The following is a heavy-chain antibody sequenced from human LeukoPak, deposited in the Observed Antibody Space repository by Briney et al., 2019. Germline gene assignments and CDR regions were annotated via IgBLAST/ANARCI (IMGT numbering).Heavy chain of an antibody. D-gene: IGHD4-11*01. CDR1: GGSFSGYY. J-gene: IGHJ6*03. Sequence: SETLSLTCAVYGGSFSGYYWSWIRQPPGKGLEWIGEINHSGSTNYNPSLKSRVTISVDTSKNQSSLKLSSVTAADTAVYYCARDSSNVRFGYYYYYMDVWGKGTTVTVSS. V-gene: IGHV4-34*01. CDR3: ARDSSNVRFGYYYYYMDV. CDR2: INHSGST.